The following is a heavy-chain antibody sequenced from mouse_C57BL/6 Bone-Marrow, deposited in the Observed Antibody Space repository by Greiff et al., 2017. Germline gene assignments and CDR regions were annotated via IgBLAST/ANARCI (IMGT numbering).Heavy chain of an antibody. CDR1: GYTFTDYE. CDR2: IDPETGGT. J-gene: IGHJ4*01. D-gene: IGHD3-1*01. CDR3: TRGRGLTYAMDY. Sequence: VQLQQSGAELVRPGASVTLSCKASGYTFTDYEMHWVKQTPVHGLEWIGAIDPETGGTAYNQKFKGKAILTADKSSSTAYMELRSLTSEDSAVYYCTRGRGLTYAMDYWGQGTSVTVSS. V-gene: IGHV1-15*01.